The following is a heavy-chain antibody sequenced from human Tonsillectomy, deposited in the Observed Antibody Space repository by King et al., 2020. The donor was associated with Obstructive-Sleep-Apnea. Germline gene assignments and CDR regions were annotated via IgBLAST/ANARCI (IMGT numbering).Heavy chain of an antibody. CDR2: MSTTRDNT. Sequence: VQLVQSGAEVKKPGASVKVSCKASGYTFTSFDINWVRQSTGQGREWMGWMSTTRDNTGHAQKFQGRVTMTRDTSIGTAYMELSSLSSVDTAVYYGARGVQQGMDVWGQGTTVTVSS. J-gene: IGHJ6*02. V-gene: IGHV1-8*01. CDR3: ARGVQQGMDV. D-gene: IGHD1-1*01. CDR1: GYTFTSFD.